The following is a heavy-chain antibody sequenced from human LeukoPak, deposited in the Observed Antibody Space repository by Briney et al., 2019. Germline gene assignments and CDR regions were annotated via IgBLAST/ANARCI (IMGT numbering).Heavy chain of an antibody. J-gene: IGHJ4*02. CDR3: GKYSSGWSVDH. CDR1: GFTVGSNY. V-gene: IGHV3-23*01. D-gene: IGHD6-19*01. Sequence: GGPLRLSCAASGFTVGSNYMSWVRQAPGKGLEWISAISGRGGSTYYADSVKGRFTVSRDTSKNTLYLQMNSLRAEDTAVYYCGKYSSGWSVDHWGQGTLVTVST. CDR2: ISGRGGST.